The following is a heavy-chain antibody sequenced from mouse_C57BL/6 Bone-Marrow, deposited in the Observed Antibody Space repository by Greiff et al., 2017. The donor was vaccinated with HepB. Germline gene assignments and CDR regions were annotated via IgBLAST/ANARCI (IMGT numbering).Heavy chain of an antibody. J-gene: IGHJ3*01. Sequence: QVQLKESGAELVKPGASVKISCKTSGYTFSTYWMNWVKQRPGQGLEWIGDIYPGSGSTNYNEKYKSKATLTVDTSSSTAYMQLSSLTSEDSAVYYCARRGNSNYVAYWGQGTLVTVSA. CDR2: IYPGSGST. CDR1: GYTFSTYW. V-gene: IGHV1-55*01. D-gene: IGHD2-5*01. CDR3: ARRGNSNYVAY.